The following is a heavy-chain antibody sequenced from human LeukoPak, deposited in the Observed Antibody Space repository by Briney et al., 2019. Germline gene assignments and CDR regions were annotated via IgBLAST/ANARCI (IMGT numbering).Heavy chain of an antibody. V-gene: IGHV2-5*02. CDR3: AHTQYGSRNYNASDI. J-gene: IGHJ3*02. CDR2: IYWDGER. Sequence: KESGPTQVNPTQTLTLTCSFSGFSLSKSGVGVGWIRQPPGKALEWLGFIYWDGERRYSPSLESRLAITKGTSENQVVPTMTNMDPVDTATYYCAHTQYGSRNYNASDIWGQGTLVTVSS. D-gene: IGHD3-10*01. CDR1: GFSLSKSGVG.